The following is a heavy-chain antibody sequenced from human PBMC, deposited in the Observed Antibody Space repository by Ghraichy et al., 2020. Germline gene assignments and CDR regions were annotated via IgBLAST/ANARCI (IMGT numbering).Heavy chain of an antibody. CDR1: GFTFSNAW. V-gene: IGHV3-15*01. D-gene: IGHD2-15*01. CDR2: IKSKTDGGTT. J-gene: IGHJ4*02. CDR3: TACSGGSCYRGGFDY. Sequence: GGSLRLSCAASGFTFSNAWMSWVRQAPGKGLEWVGRIKSKTDGGTTDYAAPVNGRFTISRDDSKNTLYLQMNSLKTEDTAVYYCTACSGGSCYRGGFDYWGQGTLVTVSS.